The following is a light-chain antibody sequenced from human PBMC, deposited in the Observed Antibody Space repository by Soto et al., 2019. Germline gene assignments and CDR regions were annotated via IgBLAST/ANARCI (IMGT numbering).Light chain of an antibody. J-gene: IGKJ1*01. V-gene: IGKV2-24*01. CDR2: KIS. Sequence: DVVMTQSPLSSPVTLGQPASISCRSRQSLVYSDGNTYLTWLQQRPGQPPRVLIYKISNRFSGVPDRFSGSGAGTDFTLTISRVEAEDVGIYHCMQATHLLHTFGQGTKVEIK. CDR1: QSLVYSDGNTY. CDR3: MQATHLLHT.